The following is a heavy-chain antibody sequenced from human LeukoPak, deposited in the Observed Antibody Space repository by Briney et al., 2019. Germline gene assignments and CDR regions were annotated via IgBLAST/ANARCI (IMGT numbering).Heavy chain of an antibody. CDR2: IYYSGST. CDR3: AKDLGTSGYYPLPGY. CDR1: GGSISSYY. Sequence: PSETLSLTCTVSGGSISSYYWSWIRQPPGKGLEWIGYIYYSGSTNYNPSLKSRVTISVDTSKNQFSLKLSSVTAADTAVYYCAKDLGTSGYYPLPGYWGQGTLVTVSS. D-gene: IGHD3-3*01. J-gene: IGHJ4*02. V-gene: IGHV4-59*01.